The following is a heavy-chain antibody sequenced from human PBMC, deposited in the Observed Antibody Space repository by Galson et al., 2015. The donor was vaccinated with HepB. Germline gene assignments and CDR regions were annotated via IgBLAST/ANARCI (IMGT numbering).Heavy chain of an antibody. D-gene: IGHD3-22*01. CDR3: ARNYYDSSGQKGYFDY. J-gene: IGHJ4*02. CDR1: GFSLSTNGMC. Sequence: PALVKPTQTLTLICTFSGFSLSTNGMCVSWIRQPPGKALEWLARIAWDDDKYYSTSLKTRLAISKDTSENQVVLTMTNMDPVDTATYYCARNYYDSSGQKGYFDYWGQGTLVTVSS. CDR2: IAWDDDK. V-gene: IGHV2-70*11.